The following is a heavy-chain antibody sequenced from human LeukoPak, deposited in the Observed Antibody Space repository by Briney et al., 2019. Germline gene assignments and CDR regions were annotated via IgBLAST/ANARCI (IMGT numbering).Heavy chain of an antibody. CDR3: ARWYQMDCDSTSCYRRYYGLDV. CDR2: INHSGST. D-gene: IGHD2-2*02. Sequence: SETLSLTCAVYGGSFSGYYWSWIRQPPGKGLEWIGEINHSGSTNYNLSLKSRVTISVDTSKNQFSLKLSSVTAADTAVYYCARWYQMDCDSTSCYRRYYGLDVWGHGTTVIVSS. V-gene: IGHV4-34*01. J-gene: IGHJ6*02. CDR1: GGSFSGYY.